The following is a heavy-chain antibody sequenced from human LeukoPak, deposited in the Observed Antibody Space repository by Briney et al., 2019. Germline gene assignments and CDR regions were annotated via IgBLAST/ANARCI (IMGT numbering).Heavy chain of an antibody. Sequence: GGSLRLSCAASGFTFSNYGMHWVRQAPGKGLEWVTFIRFDGSIKYYGDSVKGRFTISRDNSKNTLYLQMNSLRAEDTAVYYCARRLRITMIVVVIGDDAFDIWGQGTMVTVSS. CDR3: ARRLRITMIVVVIGDDAFDI. V-gene: IGHV3-30*02. J-gene: IGHJ3*02. D-gene: IGHD3-22*01. CDR2: IRFDGSIK. CDR1: GFTFSNYG.